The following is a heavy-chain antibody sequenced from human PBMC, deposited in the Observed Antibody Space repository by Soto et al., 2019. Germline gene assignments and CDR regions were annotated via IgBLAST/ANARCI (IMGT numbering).Heavy chain of an antibody. J-gene: IGHJ4*02. CDR3: AGSGYSSAWYTAFDS. CDR1: GDSISGYY. CDR2: IYASGST. Sequence: PSETLSLTCTVSGDSISGYYWNWIRQPAGKGLEWIGRIYASGSTISNRSLRSRVALSVDTSKNQFSLNLNSVTAADTAMYYCAGSGYSSAWYTAFDSWSQGMLVTVSS. V-gene: IGHV4-4*07. D-gene: IGHD6-19*01.